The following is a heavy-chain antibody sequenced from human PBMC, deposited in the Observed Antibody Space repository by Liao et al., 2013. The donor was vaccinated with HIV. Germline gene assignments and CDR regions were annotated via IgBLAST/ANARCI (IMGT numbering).Heavy chain of an antibody. CDR3: ARDISGYYYYYYYMDV. V-gene: IGHV4-61*02. D-gene: IGHD5-12*01. Sequence: QVQLQESGPGLVKPSQTLSLTCTVSGGSISSGSYYWSWIRQPAGKGLEWIGRIYTSGSTNYNPSLKSRVTISVDTSKNQFSLKLSSVTAADTAVYYCARDISGYYYYYYYMDVWAKGPRSPSP. CDR2: IYTSGST. J-gene: IGHJ6*03. CDR1: GGSISSGSYY.